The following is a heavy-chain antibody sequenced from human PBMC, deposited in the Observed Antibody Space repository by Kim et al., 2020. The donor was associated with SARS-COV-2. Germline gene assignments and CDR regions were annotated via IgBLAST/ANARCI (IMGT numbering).Heavy chain of an antibody. V-gene: IGHV3-33*06. CDR3: AKDRGVYAIGSLDY. CDR1: GFTFSSYA. D-gene: IGHD2-8*01. Sequence: GGSLRLSCAASGFTFSSYAMHWVRQAPGKGLEWVAVIWYDGSNKYYADSVKGRFTISRDNSKNTLYLQMNSLRAEDTAVYYCAKDRGVYAIGSLDYWGQGTLVTVSS. CDR2: IWYDGSNK. J-gene: IGHJ4*02.